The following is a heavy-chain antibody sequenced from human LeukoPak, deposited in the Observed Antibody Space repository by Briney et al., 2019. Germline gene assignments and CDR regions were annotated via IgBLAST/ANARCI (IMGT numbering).Heavy chain of an antibody. CDR3: AKSRGGHNFDY. D-gene: IGHD3-16*01. J-gene: IGHJ4*02. CDR2: IGGSGATT. Sequence: GGSLRLSCAASGFTFSSYAMNWVRQAPGKGLEWVAVIGGSGATTYYADSVKGRFTISRDNSKSTLYLQMNSLRAEDTAVYYCAKSRGGHNFDYWGQGTPVTVSS. V-gene: IGHV3-23*01. CDR1: GFTFSSYA.